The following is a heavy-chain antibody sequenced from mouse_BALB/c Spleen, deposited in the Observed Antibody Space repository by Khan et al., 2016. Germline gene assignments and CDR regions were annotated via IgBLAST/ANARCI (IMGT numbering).Heavy chain of an antibody. CDR3: ARVRHAMDY. D-gene: IGHD2-14*01. Sequence: EVELVESGGGFVQPGGSLELSCAASGFTFTTYAMSWVRQTPDKRLELVATINSDGSSTYSADTVKGRFTLSRDNAKNTLYLQMSRLKSEDTAMYYCARVRHAMDYWGRGTSVTVSS. CDR2: INSDGSST. CDR1: GFTFTTYA. V-gene: IGHV5-6-3*01. J-gene: IGHJ4*01.